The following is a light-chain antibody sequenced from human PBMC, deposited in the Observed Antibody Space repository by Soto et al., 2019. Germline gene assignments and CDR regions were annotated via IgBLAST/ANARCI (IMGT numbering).Light chain of an antibody. CDR3: QLYGDSPPYT. V-gene: IGKV3D-20*01. J-gene: IGKJ2*01. Sequence: EVAWTQSPATLSLSPGERVTLSCGASQSVTTTSIAWYQHRPGLAPRLLVDGASRRATGIPNRFSGGGSYLTISRLEPEDFAVYYCQLYGDSPPYTFGQGTKVEIK. CDR2: GAS. CDR1: QSVTTTS.